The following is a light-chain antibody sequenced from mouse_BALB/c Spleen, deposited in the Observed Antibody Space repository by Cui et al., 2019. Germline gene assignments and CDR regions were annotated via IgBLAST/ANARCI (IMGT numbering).Light chain of an antibody. Sequence: IGLTQSATSLSVTTMDRVSLTCRASQSTSNNLHWYEQKSHESPRLLIKYASQSISGIPSRFSGSGSGTDFTLSINSVETEDFGMYFCQQRNSWPIFTFGSGTKLEIK. V-gene: IGKV5-43*01. CDR1: QSTSNN. CDR2: YAS. CDR3: QQRNSWPIFT. J-gene: IGKJ4*01.